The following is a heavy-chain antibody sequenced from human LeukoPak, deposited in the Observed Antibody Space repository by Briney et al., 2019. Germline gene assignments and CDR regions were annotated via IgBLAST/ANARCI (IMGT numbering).Heavy chain of an antibody. J-gene: IGHJ5*02. V-gene: IGHV4-31*03. CDR1: GGSISSGGYY. D-gene: IGHD6-19*01. CDR3: ARDRAGEGFDP. CDR2: IYYSGST. Sequence: SETLSLTCTVSGGSISSGGYYWSWIRQHPGKGLEWIGYIYYSGSTYYNLSLKSRVTISVDTSKNQFSLKLSSVTAADTAVYYCARDRAGEGFDPWGQGTLVTVSS.